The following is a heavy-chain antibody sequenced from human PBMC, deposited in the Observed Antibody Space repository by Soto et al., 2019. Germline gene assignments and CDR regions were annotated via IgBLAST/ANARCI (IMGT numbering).Heavy chain of an antibody. Sequence: VKASCKDCGFTFTSYAMHWVRQALGQRIEWLVWINAGNGTTKYSQKFQGRVTITRDTSASTAYMELSRLRSEDTAVYSCARRARYCYDSSGYTDFDYWRQGTLVTISS. J-gene: IGHJ4*02. CDR1: GFTFTSYA. CDR2: INAGNGTT. V-gene: IGHV1-3*01. CDR3: ARRARYCYDSSGYTDFDY. D-gene: IGHD3-22*01.